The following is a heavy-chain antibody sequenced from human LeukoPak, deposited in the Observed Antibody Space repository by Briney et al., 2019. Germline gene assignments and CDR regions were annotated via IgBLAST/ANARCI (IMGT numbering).Heavy chain of an antibody. CDR2: ISSSGSTI. V-gene: IGHV3-48*03. CDR3: ASGIAARLGVRPGHELDY. J-gene: IGHJ4*02. CDR1: GFTFSSYE. Sequence: GGSLRLSCAASGFTFSSYEMNWVRQAPGKGLEWVSYISSSGSTIYYADSVKGRFTISRDNAKNSLYLQMNSLRAEDTAVYYCASGIAARLGVRPGHELDYWGQGTLVTVSS. D-gene: IGHD6-6*01.